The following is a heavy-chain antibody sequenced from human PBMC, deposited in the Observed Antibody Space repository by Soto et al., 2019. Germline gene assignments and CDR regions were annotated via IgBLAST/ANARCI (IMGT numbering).Heavy chain of an antibody. CDR2: ISSSGSTI. Sequence: VESGGGLVQPGGSLRLSCAASGFTFSSYEMNWVRQAPGKGLEWVSYISSSGSTIYYADSVKGRFTISRDNAKNSLYLQMNSLRAEDTAVYYCALPKLYSSSSPFDYWGQGTLVTVSS. V-gene: IGHV3-48*03. D-gene: IGHD6-6*01. J-gene: IGHJ4*02. CDR3: ALPKLYSSSSPFDY. CDR1: GFTFSSYE.